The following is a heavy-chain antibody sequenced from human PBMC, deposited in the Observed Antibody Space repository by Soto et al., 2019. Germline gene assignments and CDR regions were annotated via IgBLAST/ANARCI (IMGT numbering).Heavy chain of an antibody. CDR3: ARENWFQDY. V-gene: IGHV3-7*03. CDR1: GFIFSSYY. CDR2: ISQDGSEK. J-gene: IGHJ4*02. Sequence: PGGSLRLSCTASGFIFSSYYMTWVRQAPGKGLEWVAHISQDGSEKYYVDSVKGRFTISRENAKNSLYLQMNSLRAEDTALYYCARENWFQDYWGQGTQVTVSS. D-gene: IGHD3-9*01.